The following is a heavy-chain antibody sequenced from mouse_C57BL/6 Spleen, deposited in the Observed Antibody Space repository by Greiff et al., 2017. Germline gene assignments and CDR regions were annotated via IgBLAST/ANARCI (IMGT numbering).Heavy chain of an antibody. J-gene: IGHJ2*01. CDR1: GYTFTDYE. D-gene: IGHD1-1*01. V-gene: IGHV1-15*01. Sequence: QVHVKQSGAELVRPGASVTLSCKASGYTFTDYEMHWVKQTPVHGLEWIGAIDPETGGTAYNQKFKGKAILTADKSSSTAYMELRSLTSEDSAVYYCTSGGTTVVATEGYWGQGTTLTVST. CDR3: TSGGTTVVATEGY. CDR2: IDPETGGT.